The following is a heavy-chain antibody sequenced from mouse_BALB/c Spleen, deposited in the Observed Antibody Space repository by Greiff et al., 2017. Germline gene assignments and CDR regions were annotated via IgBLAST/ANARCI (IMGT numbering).Heavy chain of an antibody. Sequence: EVHLVESGPGLVKPSQSLSLTCTVTGYSITSDYAWNWIRQFPGNKLEWMGYISYSGSTSYNPSLKSRISITRDTSKNQFFLQLNSVTTEDTATYYCARYYGNYEWYFDVWGAGTTVTVSS. D-gene: IGHD2-1*01. CDR2: ISYSGST. J-gene: IGHJ1*01. CDR3: ARYYGNYEWYFDV. CDR1: GYSITSDYA. V-gene: IGHV3-2*02.